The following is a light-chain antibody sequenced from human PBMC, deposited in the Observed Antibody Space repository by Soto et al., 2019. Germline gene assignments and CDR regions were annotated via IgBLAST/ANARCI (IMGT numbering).Light chain of an antibody. CDR3: QAWDRNTEKVL. CDR1: KLGDQY. Sequence: SYELTQPPSVSVSPGQTASITCSGDKLGDQYACWYQQKPGQSPVLVIYQDIKRPSGIPERFSGSNYGKTATLTITGTQAMDEADYYCQAWDRNTEKVLFGGGTKLTVL. J-gene: IGLJ2*01. V-gene: IGLV3-1*01. CDR2: QDI.